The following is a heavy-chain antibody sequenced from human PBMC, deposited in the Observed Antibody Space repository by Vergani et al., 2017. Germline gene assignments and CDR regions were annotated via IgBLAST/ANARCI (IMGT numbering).Heavy chain of an antibody. V-gene: IGHV3-21*01. CDR3: ASGVPGYQLATQYFQH. J-gene: IGHJ1*01. CDR2: ISSGSSYR. D-gene: IGHD2-2*01. Sequence: EVQLVESGGGLVKPGGSLRLSCVASGFTFGSYSMNWVRQAPGKGLVWVSFISSGSSYRYYADSVKGRFTISRDNGEYSLLLQMNSLRPEDTAVYYCASGVPGYQLATQYFQHWGQGTLVTVSS. CDR1: GFTFGSYS.